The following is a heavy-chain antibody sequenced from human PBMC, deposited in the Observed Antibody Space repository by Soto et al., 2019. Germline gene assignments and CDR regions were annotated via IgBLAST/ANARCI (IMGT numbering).Heavy chain of an antibody. CDR2: IYYSGST. CDR3: ARDLYSSGWAPFFDY. V-gene: IGHV4-39*01. D-gene: IGHD6-19*01. CDR1: GGSISSSSYY. J-gene: IGHJ4*02. Sequence: QLQLQESGPGLVKPSETLSLTCTVSGGSISSSSYYWGWIRQPPGKGLEWIGSIYYSGSTYYNPSFKSRVTISVDTSKNQFSLKLSSVTAADTAVYYCARDLYSSGWAPFFDYWGQGTLVTVSS.